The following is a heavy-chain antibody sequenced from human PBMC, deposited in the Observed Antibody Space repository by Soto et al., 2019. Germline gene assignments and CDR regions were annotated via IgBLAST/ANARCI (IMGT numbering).Heavy chain of an antibody. J-gene: IGHJ5*02. Sequence: GGSLRLSCSASGFTFSSYAMHWVRQAPGKGLEYVSAISSNGGSTYYADSVKGRFTISRDNSKNTLYLQMNILTAEDTAVYYCARGYCSDTNCYANFFDPWGQGTMVTVSS. D-gene: IGHD2-2*01. V-gene: IGHV3-64D*08. CDR3: ARGYCSDTNCYANFFDP. CDR1: GFTFSSYA. CDR2: ISSNGGST.